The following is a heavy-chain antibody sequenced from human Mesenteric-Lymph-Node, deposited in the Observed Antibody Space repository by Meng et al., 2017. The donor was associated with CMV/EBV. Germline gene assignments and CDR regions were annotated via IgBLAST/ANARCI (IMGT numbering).Heavy chain of an antibody. Sequence: GESLKISCVASGFTFSSYSINWVRQAPGKGLEWLSYITSSSSTIYYADSVKGRFTISRDNAKNSLYLQMNSLRAEDTAVYYCARGQQLVLLNDAFDIWGQGTMVTVSS. CDR3: ARGQQLVLLNDAFDI. V-gene: IGHV3-48*04. CDR2: ITSSSSTI. D-gene: IGHD6-13*01. J-gene: IGHJ3*02. CDR1: GFTFSSYS.